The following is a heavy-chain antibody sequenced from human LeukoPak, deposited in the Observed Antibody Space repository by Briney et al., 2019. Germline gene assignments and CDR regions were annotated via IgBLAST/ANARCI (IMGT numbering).Heavy chain of an antibody. CDR1: GGSISSSSYY. J-gene: IGHJ4*02. CDR2: IYYSGST. CDR3: ATSWEGERLDPPQFDY. V-gene: IGHV4-39*01. D-gene: IGHD1-1*01. Sequence: SETLSLTCTVSGGSISSSSYYWGWIRQPPGKGLEWIGSIYYSGSTYYNPSLKSRVTISVDTSKNQFSLKLSSVTAADTAVYYCATSWEGERLDPPQFDYWGQGTLVTVSS.